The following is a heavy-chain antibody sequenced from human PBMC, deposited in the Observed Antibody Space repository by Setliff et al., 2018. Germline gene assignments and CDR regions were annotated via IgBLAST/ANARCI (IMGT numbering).Heavy chain of an antibody. J-gene: IGHJ3*01. CDR3: ARPRSRTIIGENDPFDL. CDR1: GFTFSSYS. CDR2: INEDGSEK. V-gene: IGHV3-7*01. Sequence: SLRLSCAASGFTFSSYSVSWVRQAPGKGLEWVASINEDGSEKYYVDSAKGRFTISRDNSKNSVYLQMNSLRVEDTAVYYCARPRSRTIIGENDPFDLWGQGTLVTVSS. D-gene: IGHD3-9*01.